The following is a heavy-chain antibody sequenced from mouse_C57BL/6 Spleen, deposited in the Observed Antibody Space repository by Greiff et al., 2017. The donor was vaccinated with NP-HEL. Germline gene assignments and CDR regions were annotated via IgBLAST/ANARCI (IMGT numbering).Heavy chain of an antibody. D-gene: IGHD2-2*01. CDR1: GYTFTSYW. CDR3: ARSSLSTMVTTGRYFDY. J-gene: IGHJ2*01. CDR2: IHPNSGST. Sequence: QVQLQQPGAELVKPGASVKLSCKASGYTFTSYWMHWVKQRPGQGLEWIGMIHPNSGSTNYNKKFKSKATLTVDKSSSTASMQLSSLTSEDSAVYYCARSSLSTMVTTGRYFDYWGQGTTLTVSS. V-gene: IGHV1-64*01.